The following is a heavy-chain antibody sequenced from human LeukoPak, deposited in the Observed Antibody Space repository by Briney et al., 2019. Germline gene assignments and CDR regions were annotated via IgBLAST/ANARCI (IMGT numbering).Heavy chain of an antibody. CDR2: MSYVGIT. CDR1: GDSISSTTYW. D-gene: IGHD4-11*01. Sequence: PSETLSLTCTASGDSISSTTYWWGWIRQSPGKGLEWIGSMSYVGITSYNPSLKSRVTISVDTSKNQFSLMLSSVTAADTAVYYCTRLPLDYSLDHWGQGTPVSVSS. V-gene: IGHV4-39*01. CDR3: TRLPLDYSLDH. J-gene: IGHJ4*02.